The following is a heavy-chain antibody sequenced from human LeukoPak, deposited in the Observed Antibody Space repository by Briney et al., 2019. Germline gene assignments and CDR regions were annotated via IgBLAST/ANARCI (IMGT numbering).Heavy chain of an antibody. CDR3: ARGAIAAAGPSEDY. CDR1: GFTVSSNY. D-gene: IGHD6-13*01. J-gene: IGHJ4*02. CDR2: IYSGGST. Sequence: GGSLRLSCAASGFTVSSNYMSWVRQAPGKGLEWVSVIYSGGSTYYADSVKGRFTISRHNSKNTLYLQMNSLRAEDTAVNYCARGAIAAAGPSEDYWGQGTLVTVSS. V-gene: IGHV3-53*04.